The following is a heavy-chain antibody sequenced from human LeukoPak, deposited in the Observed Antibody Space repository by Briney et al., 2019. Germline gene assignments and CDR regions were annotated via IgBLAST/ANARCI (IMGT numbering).Heavy chain of an antibody. CDR1: GYTFTVYY. D-gene: IGHD6-19*01. Sequence: ASVTVSCKSSGYTFTVYYMHWVRQAPGQGLEWMGWINPNSGGTNYAQKFQGRVTMTRDTSISTAYMELSRLRSDDTAVYYCARDFSSGCPWGQGTLVTVSS. J-gene: IGHJ5*02. CDR2: INPNSGGT. V-gene: IGHV1-2*02. CDR3: ARDFSSGCP.